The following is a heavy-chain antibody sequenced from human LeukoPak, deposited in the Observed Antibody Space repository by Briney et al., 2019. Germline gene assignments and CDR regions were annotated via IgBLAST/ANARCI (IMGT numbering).Heavy chain of an antibody. CDR3: ARELYCSGGSCYSFLDY. J-gene: IGHJ4*02. CDR2: IYYSGST. Sequence: SETLSLTCTVSGGSISSYYWSWIRQPPGKGLEWIGYIYYSGSTNYNPSLTSRVTISVDTSKNQFSLKLSSVTAADTAVYYCARELYCSGGSCYSFLDYWGQGTLVTVSS. D-gene: IGHD2-15*01. CDR1: GGSISSYY. V-gene: IGHV4-59*01.